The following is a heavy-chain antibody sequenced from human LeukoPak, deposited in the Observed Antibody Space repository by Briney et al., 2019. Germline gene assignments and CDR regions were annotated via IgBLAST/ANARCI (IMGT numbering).Heavy chain of an antibody. CDR3: STDYYSSGRPEY. CDR1: GFTFSNAW. D-gene: IGHD3-10*01. CDR2: IKDKSGGGTT. V-gene: IGHV3-15*01. J-gene: IGHJ4*02. Sequence: GGSLRLSCVASGFTFSNAWLSWVRQAPGKGLEWVGRIKDKSGGGTTDYAAPVKDRFTISRDDSKNTLYLQMNSLKTEDTAFYHCSTDYYSSGRPEYWGQGTLVTVSS.